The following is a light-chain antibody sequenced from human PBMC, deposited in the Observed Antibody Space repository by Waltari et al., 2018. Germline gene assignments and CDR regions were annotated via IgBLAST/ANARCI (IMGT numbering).Light chain of an antibody. V-gene: IGKV3-20*01. CDR2: GAS. CDR1: QSISSSY. J-gene: IGKJ4*01. Sequence: EMVLTQSPVTLSLSPGERAILSCRASQSISSSYLTWFQQKPGQAPRLLTHGASPRATGIPDRFSGAGSGTNFTLTLSRLETEDFAVYYCQQYGRSPLTFGGGTKVEIK. CDR3: QQYGRSPLT.